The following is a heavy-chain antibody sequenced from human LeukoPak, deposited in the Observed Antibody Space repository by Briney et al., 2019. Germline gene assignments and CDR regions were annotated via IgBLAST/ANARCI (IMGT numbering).Heavy chain of an antibody. CDR3: ARAYCSGGSCYSEGDWFDP. J-gene: IGHJ5*02. CDR1: GYTFTGYY. Sequence: ASVKVSCTASGYTFTGYYMHWVRQAPGQGLEWMGWINPNSGGTNYAQKFQGRVTMTRDTSISTAYMELSRLRSDDTAVYYCARAYCSGGSCYSEGDWFDPWGQGTLVTVSS. D-gene: IGHD2-15*01. CDR2: INPNSGGT. V-gene: IGHV1-2*02.